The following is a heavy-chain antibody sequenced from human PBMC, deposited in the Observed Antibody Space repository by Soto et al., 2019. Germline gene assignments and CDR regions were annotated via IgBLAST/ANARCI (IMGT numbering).Heavy chain of an antibody. CDR2: INHSGST. V-gene: IGHV4-34*01. Sequence: QVQLQQWGAGLLKPSETLSLTCAVYGRSFSGYYWSWIRQPPGKGLEWIGEINHSGSTNYNPSLKSRVTISVDTSQNQFSLNLSSVTAADTAVYYCARAYGGNSGVFDYGGQGTLVTVSS. J-gene: IGHJ4*02. D-gene: IGHD4-17*01. CDR3: ARAYGGNSGVFDY. CDR1: GRSFSGYY.